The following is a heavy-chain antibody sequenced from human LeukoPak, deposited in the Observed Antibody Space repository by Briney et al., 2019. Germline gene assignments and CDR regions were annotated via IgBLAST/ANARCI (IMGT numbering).Heavy chain of an antibody. CDR3: ARVTPGAVPFDY. Sequence: ASVKVSCKASGYTFTSYGISWARQAPGQGLEWMGWISAYNGNTNYAQKLQGRVTMTTDTSTSTAYMELRSLRSDDTAVYYCARVTPGAVPFDYWGQGTLVTVSS. CDR2: ISAYNGNT. D-gene: IGHD6-13*01. V-gene: IGHV1-18*01. J-gene: IGHJ4*02. CDR1: GYTFTSYG.